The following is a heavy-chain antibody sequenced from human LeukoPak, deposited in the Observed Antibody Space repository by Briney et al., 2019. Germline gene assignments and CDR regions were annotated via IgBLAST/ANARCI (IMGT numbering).Heavy chain of an antibody. CDR2: ISYSGST. Sequence: SETLSLTCTVSGGSISTNSYYWGWIRQPPGKGLEWIGSISYSGSTHYNPSLKSRVTIFVDTSKNQFSLKLKSVTAADTAVYYCARDIASASGKFYFDYWGQGTQVTVSS. CDR1: GGSISTNSYY. V-gene: IGHV4-39*07. CDR3: ARDIASASGKFYFDY. J-gene: IGHJ4*02. D-gene: IGHD3-10*01.